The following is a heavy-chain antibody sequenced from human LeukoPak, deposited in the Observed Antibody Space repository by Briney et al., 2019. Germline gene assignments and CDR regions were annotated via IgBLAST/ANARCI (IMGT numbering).Heavy chain of an antibody. D-gene: IGHD3-22*01. J-gene: IGHJ4*02. CDR2: INHSGST. CDR3: ARRSYYYDSSGYPILFDY. Sequence: SETLSLTCAVYGGSFSGYYWSWIRQPPGKGLEGIGEINHSGSTNYNPSLKSPVTISVDTSKNQFSLELSCVTAADTAVYYCARRSYYYDSSGYPILFDYWGQGTLVTVSS. CDR1: GGSFSGYY. V-gene: IGHV4-34*01.